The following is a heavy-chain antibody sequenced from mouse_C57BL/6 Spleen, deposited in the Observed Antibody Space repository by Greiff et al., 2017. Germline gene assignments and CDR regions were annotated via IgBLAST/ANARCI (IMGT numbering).Heavy chain of an antibody. J-gene: IGHJ1*03. Sequence: QVQLQQPGAELVMPGASVKLSCTASGYTFTSYWMHWVKQRPGQGLEWIGEIDPSDSYTNYNQKFKGKSTLTVDKSSSTAYMQLSSLTSEDSAVYYCARPSYGSSYSDFDGWGTGTTVTVSS. CDR3: ARPSYGSSYSDFDG. V-gene: IGHV1-69*01. CDR2: IDPSDSYT. CDR1: GYTFTSYW. D-gene: IGHD1-1*01.